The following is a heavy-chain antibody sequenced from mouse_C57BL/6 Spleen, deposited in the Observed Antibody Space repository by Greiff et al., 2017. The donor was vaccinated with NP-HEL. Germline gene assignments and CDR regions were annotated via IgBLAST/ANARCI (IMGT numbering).Heavy chain of an antibody. CDR2: ISGGGGNT. D-gene: IGHD4-1*01. J-gene: IGHJ4*01. CDR1: GFTFSSYT. Sequence: EVKLVESGGGLVKPGGSLKLSCAASGFTFSSYTMSWVRQPPERRLEWVATISGGGGNTYYPDSVKGRFTISRDNAKNTLYLQMSSLRSEDTALYYCARHGPLSGTRYAMDYWGQGTSVTVSS. V-gene: IGHV5-9*01. CDR3: ARHGPLSGTRYAMDY.